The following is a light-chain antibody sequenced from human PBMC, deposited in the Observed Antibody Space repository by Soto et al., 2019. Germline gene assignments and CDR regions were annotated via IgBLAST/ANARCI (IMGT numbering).Light chain of an antibody. CDR3: KQTYRTPRE. CDR2: GAY. CDR1: QPISNY. V-gene: IGKV1-39*01. Sequence: DIQMTQSPSSLSASVGDRVTITCRASQPISNYVNWYQAKPGTAPKFLIYGAYTLQSGVQSRFSGGGSGTDFTLTISSLQPEDFATYYCKQTYRTPREFGQGAKVDIK. J-gene: IGKJ1*01.